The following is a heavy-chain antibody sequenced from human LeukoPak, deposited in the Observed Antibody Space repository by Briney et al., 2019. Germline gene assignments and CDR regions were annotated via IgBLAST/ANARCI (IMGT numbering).Heavy chain of an antibody. CDR2: ISSSSSTI. CDR1: GFTFSSYS. J-gene: IGHJ4*02. Sequence: GGSLRLSCAASGFTFSSYSMNWVRQAPGKGLEWVSYISSSSSTIYYADSVKGRFTISRDNAKNSLYLQMNSLRAEDTAVYYCASEVATTALDYWGQGTLVTVSS. V-gene: IGHV3-48*01. D-gene: IGHD5-12*01. CDR3: ASEVATTALDY.